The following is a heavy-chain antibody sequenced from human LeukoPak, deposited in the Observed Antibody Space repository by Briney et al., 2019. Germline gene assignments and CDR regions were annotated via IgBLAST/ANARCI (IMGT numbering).Heavy chain of an antibody. D-gene: IGHD6-19*01. Sequence: PSETLSLTCTVSGGSISSYYWSWIRQPPGKGLEWIGYIYYSGSTDYNPSLKSRVTMSVDTSKNQFSLELSSVTAADTAVYYCARGGRYSSGWYLYWGQGTLVTVSS. CDR2: IYYSGST. CDR1: GGSISSYY. CDR3: ARGGRYSSGWYLY. V-gene: IGHV4-59*01. J-gene: IGHJ4*02.